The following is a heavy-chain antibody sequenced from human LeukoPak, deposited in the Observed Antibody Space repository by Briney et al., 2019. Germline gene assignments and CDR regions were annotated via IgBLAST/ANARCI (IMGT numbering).Heavy chain of an antibody. V-gene: IGHV3-33*01. D-gene: IGHD6-19*01. CDR1: GFTFNNYG. CDR3: ARGVRYSSGYFDY. J-gene: IGHJ4*02. Sequence: GGSLRLSCTASGFTFNNYGMHWVRQVPGKGLEWVAVIWYDGSNKYYADSVKGRFTISRDNSKNTLYLQMNSLRAEDTAVYYCARGVRYSSGYFDYWGQGTLVTVSS. CDR2: IWYDGSNK.